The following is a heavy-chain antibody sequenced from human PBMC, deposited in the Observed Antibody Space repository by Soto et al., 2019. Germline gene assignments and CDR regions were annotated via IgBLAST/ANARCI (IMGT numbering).Heavy chain of an antibody. CDR1: GFTFSSYS. V-gene: IGHV3-21*01. Sequence: GGSLRLSCAASGFTFSSYSMNWVRQAPGKGLEWVSSISSSSSYIYYADSVKGRFTISRDNAKNSLYLQMNSLRAEDTAVYYCAREREGYYDGIYDAFDIWGQGTMVTVSS. J-gene: IGHJ3*02. CDR2: ISSSSSYI. D-gene: IGHD3-22*01. CDR3: AREREGYYDGIYDAFDI.